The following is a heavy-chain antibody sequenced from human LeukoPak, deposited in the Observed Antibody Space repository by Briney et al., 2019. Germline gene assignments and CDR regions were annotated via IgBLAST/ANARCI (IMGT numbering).Heavy chain of an antibody. V-gene: IGHV3-23*01. J-gene: IGHJ6*03. CDR3: ASHSREYCSSTSCYYYYYYMDV. Sequence: GGSLRLSCAASGFTFSSYAMSWVRHAPGKGLEWVSAISGSGGSTYYADSVKGRFTISRDNSKNTLYLQMNSLRAEDTAVYYCASHSREYCSSTSCYYYYYYMDVWGKGTTVTVS. CDR2: ISGSGGST. D-gene: IGHD2-2*01. CDR1: GFTFSSYA.